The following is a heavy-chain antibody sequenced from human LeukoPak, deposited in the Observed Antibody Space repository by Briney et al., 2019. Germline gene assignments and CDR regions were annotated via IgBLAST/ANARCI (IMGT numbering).Heavy chain of an antibody. CDR3: AKDSGVTYYNFYYYMDV. V-gene: IGHV3-23*01. Sequence: GGSLGLSCAASGFTFSRYAMSWVRQAPGKGLEWVSVISGSGGTIYYADSVKGRFTISRDNSKQTLYLQINSLRAEDTAVYYCAKDSGVTYYNFYYYMDVWGKGTTVTVSS. CDR1: GFTFSRYA. J-gene: IGHJ6*03. D-gene: IGHD1-26*01. CDR2: ISGSGGTI.